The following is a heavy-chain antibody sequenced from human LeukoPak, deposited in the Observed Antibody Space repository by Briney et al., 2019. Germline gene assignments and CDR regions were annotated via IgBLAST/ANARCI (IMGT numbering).Heavy chain of an antibody. V-gene: IGHV3-66*02. J-gene: IGHJ6*03. CDR2: IYSGGST. Sequence: GGSLRLSCAASGFTVSSNYMSWVRQAPGKGLEWVSVIYSGGSTYYADSVKGRFTISRDNSKNTLYLQMNSLRAEDTAVYYCARGRRWLQSLGYYYYYYMDVWGKGTTVTVSS. CDR3: ARGRRWLQSLGYYYYYYMDV. CDR1: GFTVSSNY. D-gene: IGHD5-24*01.